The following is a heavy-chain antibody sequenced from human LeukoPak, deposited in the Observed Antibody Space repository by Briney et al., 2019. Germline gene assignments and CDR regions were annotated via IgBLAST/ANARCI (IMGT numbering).Heavy chain of an antibody. V-gene: IGHV3-74*01. D-gene: IGHD3-16*01. CDR3: ARRDWGTLNTFDI. Sequence: GGPLRLSCAASGFTFSGYWMHWVRQAPGKGLVWVSRINSDGSTTNYADSVKGRFTISRDNAKNTLYLQMNSLRAEDTAVYYCARRDWGTLNTFDIWGQGTMVTVSS. CDR1: GFTFSGYW. J-gene: IGHJ3*02. CDR2: INSDGSTT.